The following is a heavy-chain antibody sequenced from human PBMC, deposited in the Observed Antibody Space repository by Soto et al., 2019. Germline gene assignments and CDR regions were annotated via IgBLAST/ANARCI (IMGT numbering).Heavy chain of an antibody. J-gene: IGHJ6*02. CDR1: AFTFSNYW. CDR2: INTDGSDT. V-gene: IGHV3-74*01. D-gene: IGHD6-13*01. CDR3: ARLGSSNWYAYYYYYGMDV. Sequence: GGSLRLSCAASAFTFSNYWMHWVRQAPGKGLVWVSRINTDGSDTTYADSVKGRFTISRDNAKNTLYLQMNSLRAEDTAVYYCARLGSSNWYAYYYYYGMDVWGQGTTVTVSS.